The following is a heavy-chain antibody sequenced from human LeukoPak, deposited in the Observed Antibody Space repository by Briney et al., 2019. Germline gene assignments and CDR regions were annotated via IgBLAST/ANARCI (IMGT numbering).Heavy chain of an antibody. CDR3: AKVAHYDFWSGPDYYMDV. V-gene: IGHV3-23*01. CDR2: ISGSGGST. Sequence: GGSLRLSCAASGFTFSSYAMSWVRQAPGKGLEWVSAISGSGGSTYYADSVKGRFTISRDNSKNTLYLQINSLRAEDTAVYYCAKVAHYDFWSGPDYYMDVWGKGTTVTVSS. CDR1: GFTFSSYA. J-gene: IGHJ6*03. D-gene: IGHD3-3*01.